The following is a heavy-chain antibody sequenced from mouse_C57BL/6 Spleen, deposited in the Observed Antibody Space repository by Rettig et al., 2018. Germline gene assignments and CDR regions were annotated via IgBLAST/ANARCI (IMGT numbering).Heavy chain of an antibody. CDR3: ARKGSSGYAMDY. Sequence: YNEKFKSKATLTVDKSSSTAYMQLSSLTSEDSAVYYCARKGSSGYAMDYWGQGTSVTVSS. V-gene: IGHV1-64*01. J-gene: IGHJ4*01. D-gene: IGHD3-2*02.